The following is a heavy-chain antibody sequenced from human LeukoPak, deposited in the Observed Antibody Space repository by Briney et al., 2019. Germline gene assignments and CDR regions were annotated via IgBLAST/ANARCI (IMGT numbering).Heavy chain of an antibody. CDR3: ARKPCGVCYYMDV. D-gene: IGHD2-8*02. V-gene: IGHV3-48*03. CDR2: ISSSGSTI. CDR1: GFTFSSYE. Sequence: PGGSLRLSCAASGFTFSSYEMNWVRQAPGKGLEWVSYISSSGSTIYYADSVKGRFTISRDNAKNSLYLQMNSLRAEDTAVYYCARKPCGVCYYMDVWGKGTTVTVSS. J-gene: IGHJ6*03.